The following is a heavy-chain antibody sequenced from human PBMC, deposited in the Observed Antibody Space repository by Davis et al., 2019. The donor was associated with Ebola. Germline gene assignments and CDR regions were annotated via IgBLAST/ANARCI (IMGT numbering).Heavy chain of an antibody. V-gene: IGHV3-7*01. Sequence: GGSLRLSCAASGFTLNNAWMSWVRQAPGKGLEWVANIKQDGSEKYYVDSVKGRFTISRDNAKNSLYLQMNSLRAEDMAVYYCARSMDVWGKGTTVTVSS. CDR3: ARSMDV. CDR1: GFTLNNAW. CDR2: IKQDGSEK. J-gene: IGHJ6*04.